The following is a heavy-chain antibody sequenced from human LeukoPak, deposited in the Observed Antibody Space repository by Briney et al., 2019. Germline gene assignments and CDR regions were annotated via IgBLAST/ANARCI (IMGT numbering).Heavy chain of an antibody. CDR3: ASGSYDY. CDR1: GGSISSGSYY. J-gene: IGHJ4*02. Sequence: SETLSLTCTVSGGSISSGSYYWSWIRQPAGKGLEWIGRIYTSGSTNYNPSLKSRVTISVDTSKNQFSLKLSSVTAADTAVYYCASGSYDYWGQGTLVTVSS. V-gene: IGHV4-61*02. D-gene: IGHD1-26*01. CDR2: IYTSGST.